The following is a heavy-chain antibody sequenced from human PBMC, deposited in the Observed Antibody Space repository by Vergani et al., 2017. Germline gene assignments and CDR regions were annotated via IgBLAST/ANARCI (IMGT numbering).Heavy chain of an antibody. Sequence: EVQLLESGGGLVQPGGSLRLSCAASGFTFSSYAMSWVRQAPGKGLEWVSAISGSGGSTYYADSMKGRFTISRDNSKNTLYLQMNSLRAEDTAVYYCASDGVVAAIDPDAFDIWGQGTMVTVSS. J-gene: IGHJ3*02. CDR1: GFTFSSYA. V-gene: IGHV3-23*01. D-gene: IGHD2-15*01. CDR3: ASDGVVAAIDPDAFDI. CDR2: ISGSGGST.